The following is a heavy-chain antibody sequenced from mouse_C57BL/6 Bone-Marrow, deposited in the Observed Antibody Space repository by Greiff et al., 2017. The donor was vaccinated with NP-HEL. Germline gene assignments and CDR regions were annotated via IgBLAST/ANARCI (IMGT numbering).Heavy chain of an antibody. Sequence: QVQLQQPGAELVRPGSSVKLSCKASGYTFTSYWMHWVKQRPIQGLEWIGNIDPSDSETHYNQKFKDKATLTVDKSSSTDNMQLSSLTSEDSAVYYCAIYVYYGFAYGGQGTLVTVSA. V-gene: IGHV1-52*01. J-gene: IGHJ3*01. CDR1: GYTFTSYW. CDR2: IDPSDSET. CDR3: AIYVYYGFAY. D-gene: IGHD1-1*01.